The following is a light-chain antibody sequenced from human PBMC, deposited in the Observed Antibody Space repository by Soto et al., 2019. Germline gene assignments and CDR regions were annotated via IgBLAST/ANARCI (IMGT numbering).Light chain of an antibody. CDR3: QQRAGSST. CDR2: DAS. V-gene: IGKV3-11*01. CDR1: QTVSNQ. Sequence: EIVLTQSPVTLSLSPGERATLSCRASQTVSNQLAWYQQKPGQAPRLLIYDASRRVTGISARFSGSGSGTDFTLTLSSLEPEDFAVYYCQQRAGSSTFGQGTRLEIK. J-gene: IGKJ5*01.